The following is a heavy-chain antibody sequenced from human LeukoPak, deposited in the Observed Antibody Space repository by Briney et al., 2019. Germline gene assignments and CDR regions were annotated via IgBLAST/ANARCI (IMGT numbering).Heavy chain of an antibody. J-gene: IGHJ5*02. CDR1: GETVSSGAYY. Sequence: SETLSLTCSVSGETVSSGAYYWSWIRQHPGKGLEWIGNIYSSGSTYYNPTLRSRLTISVDTSNNQFSLKMTSVTAADMAVYYCARGDVAARLMYGFQNWFDPWGQGTLVTVSS. V-gene: IGHV4-31*03. D-gene: IGHD6-6*01. CDR2: IYSSGST. CDR3: ARGDVAARLMYGFQNWFDP.